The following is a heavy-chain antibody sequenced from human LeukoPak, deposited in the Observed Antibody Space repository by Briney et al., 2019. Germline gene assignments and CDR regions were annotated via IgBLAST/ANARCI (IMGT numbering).Heavy chain of an antibody. CDR2: INPNSGGT. CDR3: ARVRLKGARPALGNWFDP. D-gene: IGHD6-6*01. J-gene: IGHJ5*02. V-gene: IGHV1-2*02. Sequence: ASVKVSCKASGYTFTGYYMHWVRQAPGQGLEWMGWINPNSGGTNYAQKFQGRVTMTGDTSISTAYMELSRLRSDDTAVYYCARVRLKGARPALGNWFDPWGQGTLVTVSS. CDR1: GYTFTGYY.